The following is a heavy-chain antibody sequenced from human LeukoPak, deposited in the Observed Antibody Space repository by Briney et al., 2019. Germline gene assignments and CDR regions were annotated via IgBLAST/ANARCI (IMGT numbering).Heavy chain of an antibody. CDR3: AKDLLSWNYYDSSGYYPLREYFDY. D-gene: IGHD3-22*01. CDR2: ISGSGGST. J-gene: IGHJ4*02. CDR1: GFTFSSYA. Sequence: GGSLRLSCAASGFTFSSYAMSWVRQAPGKGLEWVSSISGSGGSTYYADSVKGRFTISRDNCKNTLYLQMNSLRAEDTAVYYCAKDLLSWNYYDSSGYYPLREYFDYWGQGTLVTVSS. V-gene: IGHV3-23*01.